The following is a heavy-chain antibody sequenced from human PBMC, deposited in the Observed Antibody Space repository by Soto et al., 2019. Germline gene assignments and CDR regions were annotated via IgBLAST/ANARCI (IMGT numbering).Heavy chain of an antibody. CDR3: ARHNYDSSGYYLDY. CDR2: IYYSGST. Sequence: QLQLQESGPGLVKPSETLSLTCTVSGGSISSSSYYWGWIRQPPGKGLEWIGSIYYSGSTYYNPSLKSRVTISVDTSKNQFSLKLSSVTAADTAVYYCARHNYDSSGYYLDYWGQGTLVTVSS. CDR1: GGSISSSSYY. V-gene: IGHV4-39*01. D-gene: IGHD3-22*01. J-gene: IGHJ4*02.